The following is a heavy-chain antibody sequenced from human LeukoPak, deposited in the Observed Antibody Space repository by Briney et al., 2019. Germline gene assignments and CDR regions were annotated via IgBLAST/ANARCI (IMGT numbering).Heavy chain of an antibody. V-gene: IGHV3-23*01. CDR3: AEGSGSGWYGWFDP. D-gene: IGHD6-19*01. J-gene: IGHJ5*02. CDR2: IDASGVNT. CDR1: RFTFSGYA. Sequence: GGSLRLSCAASRFTFSGYAMYWVRQAPGKGLEWVSCIDASGVNTYYADSVKGRFTISRDNSNNTLYLQMNSLRAEDTAVYYCAEGSGSGWYGWFDPWGQGTLVTLSS.